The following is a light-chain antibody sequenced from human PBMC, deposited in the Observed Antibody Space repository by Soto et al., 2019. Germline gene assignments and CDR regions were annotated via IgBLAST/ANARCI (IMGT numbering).Light chain of an antibody. CDR3: SSYTSSSAWV. J-gene: IGLJ1*01. Sequence: QSALTQPASVSASPGQSITISCTGTSSDVGGYNYVSWYQQHPDKVPKLMIYEVKYRPSGVSDRFSGSKSGSTASLTISGLQAEDEADYYCSSYTSSSAWVFGTGTKLTVL. CDR1: SSDVGGYNY. V-gene: IGLV2-14*03. CDR2: EVK.